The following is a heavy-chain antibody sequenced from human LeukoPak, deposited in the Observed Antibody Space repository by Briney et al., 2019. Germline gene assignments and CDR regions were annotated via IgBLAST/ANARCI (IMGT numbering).Heavy chain of an antibody. CDR3: ARDPYDILTGQRLYYYYYYGMDV. D-gene: IGHD3-9*01. CDR1: GYTFTGYY. V-gene: IGHV1-2*06. CDR2: INPNSGGT. Sequence: ASVKVSCKASGYTFTGYYMHWVQQAPGQGPEWMGRINPNSGGTNYAQKFQGRVTMTRDTSISTANMELSRLRSDDTAVYYCARDPYDILTGQRLYYYYYYGMDVWGQGTTVTVSS. J-gene: IGHJ6*02.